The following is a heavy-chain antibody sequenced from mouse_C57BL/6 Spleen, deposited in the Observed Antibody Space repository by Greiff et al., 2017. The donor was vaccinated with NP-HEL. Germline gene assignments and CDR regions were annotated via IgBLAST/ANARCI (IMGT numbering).Heavy chain of an antibody. J-gene: IGHJ4*01. CDR1: GFSLTSYG. Sequence: VKLMESGPGLVQPSQSLSITCTVSGFSLTSYGVHWVRQSPGKGLEWLGVIWSGGSTDYNAAFISRLSISKDNSKSQVFFKMNSLQADDTAIYYCARKLGLGQDAMDYWGQGTSVTVSS. CDR2: IWSGGST. V-gene: IGHV2-2*01. D-gene: IGHD4-1*01. CDR3: ARKLGLGQDAMDY.